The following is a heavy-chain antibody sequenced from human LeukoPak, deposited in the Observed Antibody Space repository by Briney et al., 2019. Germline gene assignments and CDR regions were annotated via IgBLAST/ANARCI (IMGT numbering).Heavy chain of an antibody. CDR2: ISSSSSYI. D-gene: IGHD1-14*01. J-gene: IGHJ6*02. V-gene: IGHV3-21*01. Sequence: GGSLRLSCAASGFTFSSYWMSWVRQAPGKGLEWVSSISSSSSYIYYADSVKGRFTISRDNAKNSLYLQMNSLRAEDTAVYYCARDLPAGPYYYYYYGMDVWGQGTTVTVSS. CDR3: ARDLPAGPYYYYYYGMDV. CDR1: GFTFSSYW.